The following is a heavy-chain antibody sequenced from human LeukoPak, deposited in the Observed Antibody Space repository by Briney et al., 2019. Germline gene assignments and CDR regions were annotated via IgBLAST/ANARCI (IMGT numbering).Heavy chain of an antibody. CDR2: ISYTGTI. CDR1: GFSFSSSV. J-gene: IGHJ4*02. Sequence: GGSLRLSCAASGFSFSSSVMNWVRQAPGKGLEWISYISYTGTIYYTDSVKGRFTVSRDNAENSLYLQMISLRAEDTAIYYCARGSGGVGASLPYWGQGALVTVSS. V-gene: IGHV3-48*03. CDR3: ARGSGGVGASLPY. D-gene: IGHD3-16*01.